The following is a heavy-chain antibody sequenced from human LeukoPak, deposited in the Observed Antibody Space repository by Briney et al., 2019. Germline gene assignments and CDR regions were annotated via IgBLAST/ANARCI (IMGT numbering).Heavy chain of an antibody. CDR2: IKQDGSEK. V-gene: IGHV3-7*01. Sequence: PGGSLRLSCAASGFTFSSYWMSWVRQAPGKGLEWVANIKQDGSEKYYVDPVKGRFTISRDNAKNSLYLQMNSLRAEDTAVYYCARGYYYGSGSSPIDYWGQGTLVTVSS. J-gene: IGHJ4*02. CDR3: ARGYYYGSGSSPIDY. D-gene: IGHD3-10*01. CDR1: GFTFSSYW.